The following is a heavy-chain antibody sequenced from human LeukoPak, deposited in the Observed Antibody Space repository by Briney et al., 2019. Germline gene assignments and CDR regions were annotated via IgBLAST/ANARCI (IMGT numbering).Heavy chain of an antibody. CDR2: IYYTGST. CDR1: GGSISSSSYY. CDR3: ARAPRDGGPIDY. D-gene: IGHD5-24*01. J-gene: IGHJ4*02. V-gene: IGHV4-39*07. Sequence: PSETLSLTCTVSGGSISSSSYYWGWIRQPPGKGLEWIGSIYYTGSTYYNPSLKSRVTISVDTSKNQFSLKLSSVTAADTAVYYCARAPRDGGPIDYWGQGTLVTVSS.